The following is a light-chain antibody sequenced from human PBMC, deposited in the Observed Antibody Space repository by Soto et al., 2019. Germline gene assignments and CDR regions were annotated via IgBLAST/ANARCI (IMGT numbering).Light chain of an antibody. J-gene: IGLJ1*01. CDR2: EGS. CDR1: SSDVGSYNL. V-gene: IGLV2-23*01. Sequence: QSVLTQPASVSGSPGQSITISCTGTSSDVGSYNLVSWYQQHPGKAPKLMIYEGSKRPSGVSNRFSGSKSGNTASLTISGLQAEDEADYYCCSYAGSNYVFGTGT. CDR3: CSYAGSNYV.